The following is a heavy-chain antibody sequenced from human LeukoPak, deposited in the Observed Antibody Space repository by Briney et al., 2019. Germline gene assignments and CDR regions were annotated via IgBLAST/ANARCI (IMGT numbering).Heavy chain of an antibody. CDR2: IIPIFGTA. V-gene: IGHV1-69*05. Sequence: SVKVSCKASGGTFSSYAISWGRHAPGQGREWMWRIIPIFGTANYAQKFQGSVTITTDKSTSTAYMELSRLRSEDTPVYYCARDHVGRITIWNFDPWGQGNLVTVSS. CDR1: GGTFSSYA. CDR3: ARDHVGRITIWNFDP. J-gene: IGHJ5*02. D-gene: IGHD3-9*01.